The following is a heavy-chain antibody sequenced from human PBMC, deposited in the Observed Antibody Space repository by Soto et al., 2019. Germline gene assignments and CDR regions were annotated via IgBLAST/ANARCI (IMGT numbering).Heavy chain of an antibody. J-gene: IGHJ4*02. Sequence: ASVKVSCKASGYTFTSYDINWVRQATGQGLEWMGWMNPNSGNTGYAQKFQDRVTMTRNTSISTAYMELSSLRSEDTAVYYCARVKTAAAGNVYWGQGTLVTVSS. D-gene: IGHD6-13*01. CDR2: MNPNSGNT. V-gene: IGHV1-8*02. CDR3: ARVKTAAAGNVY. CDR1: GYTFTSYD.